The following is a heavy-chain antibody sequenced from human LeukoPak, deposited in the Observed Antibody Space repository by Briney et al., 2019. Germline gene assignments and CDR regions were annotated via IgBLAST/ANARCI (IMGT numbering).Heavy chain of an antibody. V-gene: IGHV1-69*13. Sequence: SVKVSCKASGGTFSSYAISWVRQAPGQGLEWMGGIIPIFGTANYAQKFQGRVTITADESTSTAYMELSSLRSEDTAVYYCARSGYCTNGVCYKVRDAFDIWGQGTMVTVSS. CDR3: ARSGYCTNGVCYKVRDAFDI. CDR2: IIPIFGTA. J-gene: IGHJ3*02. D-gene: IGHD2-8*01. CDR1: GGTFSSYA.